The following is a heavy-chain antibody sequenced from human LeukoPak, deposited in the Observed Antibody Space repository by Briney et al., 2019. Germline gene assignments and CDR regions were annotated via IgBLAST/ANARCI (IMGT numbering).Heavy chain of an antibody. CDR2: IKQDGSEK. J-gene: IGHJ6*03. CDR3: ARRLLPAGNVYMDV. V-gene: IGHV3-7*01. CDR1: GFTFSSYW. D-gene: IGHD4-23*01. Sequence: PGGSLRLSCAASGFTFSSYWMSWVRQAPGKGLEWVANIKQDGSEKYYVDSVKGRFTISRDNAKNSLYLQMNSLRAEDTAVYYCARRLLPAGNVYMDVWGKGTTVTISS.